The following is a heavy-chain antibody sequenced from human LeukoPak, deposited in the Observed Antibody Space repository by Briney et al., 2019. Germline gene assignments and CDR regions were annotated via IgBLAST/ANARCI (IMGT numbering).Heavy chain of an antibody. J-gene: IGHJ6*03. V-gene: IGHV3-23*01. CDR3: AKALGDRYCSGGSCYSSYYYYYYYMDV. CDR1: GFTFSSYA. Sequence: PGGSLRLSCAASGFTFSSYAMSWVRQAPGKGLEWVSAISGSGGSTYYADSVKGRFTISRDNSKNTLYLQMNSLRAEDTAVYYCAKALGDRYCSGGSCYSSYYYYYYYMDVWGKGTTVTVSS. D-gene: IGHD2-15*01. CDR2: ISGSGGST.